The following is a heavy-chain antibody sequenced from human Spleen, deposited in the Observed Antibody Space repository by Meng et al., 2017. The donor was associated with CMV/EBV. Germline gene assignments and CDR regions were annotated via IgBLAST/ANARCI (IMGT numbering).Heavy chain of an antibody. D-gene: IGHD2-2*01. CDR3: ARLGYCSSTSCYLRWYYYGMDV. V-gene: IGHV3-7*01. CDR1: GFSFSDYW. J-gene: IGHJ6*02. Sequence: GESLKISCAASGFSFSDYWMSWVRQSPGKGLEWVANIKRDGSEKYYVDSVKGRFTISRDNAKNTLYLQMKSLRAEDTALYYCARLGYCSSTSCYLRWYYYGMDVWGQGTTVTVSS. CDR2: IKRDGSEK.